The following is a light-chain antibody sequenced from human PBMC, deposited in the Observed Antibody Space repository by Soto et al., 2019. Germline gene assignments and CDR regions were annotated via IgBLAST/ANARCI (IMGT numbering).Light chain of an antibody. CDR1: PIVTNF. J-gene: IGKJ5*01. V-gene: IGKV3-11*01. Sequence: EIVLTQSPATRSWSPGERATLCCRASPIVTNFLAWYQQKPGQAPRLLIYGAFNRATGIPARFSGSGSGTDFTLTISSLEPEDSAVYYCQQRNVWPPVTFGQGTRLEI. CDR3: QQRNVWPPVT. CDR2: GAF.